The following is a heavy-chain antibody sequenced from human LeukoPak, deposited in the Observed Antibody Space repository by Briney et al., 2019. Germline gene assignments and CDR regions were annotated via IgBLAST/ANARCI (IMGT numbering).Heavy chain of an antibody. CDR2: ISGSGGST. CDR3: AKDWYYDSSGYYQY. D-gene: IGHD3-22*01. J-gene: IGHJ4*02. CDR1: GFTFSSYA. V-gene: IGHV3-23*01. Sequence: GGSLRLSCAASGFTFSSYAMSWVRQAPGKGLEWVSAISGSGGSTYYADSVKGRFTISRDNSKNTLYLQMNSLRAEDTAVYYCAKDWYYDSSGYYQYWGQGTLVTVSS.